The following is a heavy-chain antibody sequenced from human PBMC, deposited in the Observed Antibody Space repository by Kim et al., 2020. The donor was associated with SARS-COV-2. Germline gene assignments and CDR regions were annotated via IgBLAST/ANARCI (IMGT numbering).Heavy chain of an antibody. V-gene: IGHV3-30*02. D-gene: IGHD3-9*01. J-gene: IGHJ4*02. Sequence: YADSVKGRFTISRDNSKNTLYLQMNSLRAEDTAVYYCAKGAHVYDILTGYWGQGTLVTVSS. CDR3: AKGAHVYDILTGY.